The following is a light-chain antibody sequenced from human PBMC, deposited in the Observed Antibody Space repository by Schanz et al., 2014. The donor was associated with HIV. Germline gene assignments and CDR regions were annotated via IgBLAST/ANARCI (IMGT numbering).Light chain of an antibody. J-gene: IGLJ1*01. CDR1: SSDVGGYNY. CDR2: DVS. Sequence: QSVLTQPRSVSGSPGQSVTISCTGTSSDVGGYNYVSWYQQHPGKAPKLMIYDVSNRPSGVSSRFSGSKSGNTASLTISGLQAEDEADYYCCSYTTTSTYVFGAGTKLTVL. V-gene: IGLV2-11*01. CDR3: CSYTTTSTYV.